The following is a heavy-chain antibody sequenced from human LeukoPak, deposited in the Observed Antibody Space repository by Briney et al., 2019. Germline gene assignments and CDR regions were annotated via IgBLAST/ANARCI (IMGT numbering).Heavy chain of an antibody. D-gene: IGHD3-10*01. CDR3: TLLWFGESTQDY. J-gene: IGHJ4*02. CDR2: IKSKTDGGTT. CDR1: GFTFSNAW. V-gene: IGHV3-15*01. Sequence: GGSLRLSCAASGFTFSNAWMSWVRQAPGKGLEWVGRIKSKTDGGTTDYAAPVKGRFTISRDDSKNTLYLQMNSPKTEDTAVYYCTLLWFGESTQDYWGQGTLVTVSS.